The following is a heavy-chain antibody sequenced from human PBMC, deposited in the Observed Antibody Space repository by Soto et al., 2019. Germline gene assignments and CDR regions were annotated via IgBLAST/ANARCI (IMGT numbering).Heavy chain of an antibody. D-gene: IGHD3-3*01. CDR1: GFTFSSYA. V-gene: IGHV3-23*01. Sequence: GGSLRLSCAASGFTFSSYAMSWVRQAPGKGLEWVSAISGSGGSTYYADSVKGRFTISRDNSKNTLYLQMNSLRAEDTAVYYCEKDRRFLEWLFCYWGQGTLVTVSS. CDR3: EKDRRFLEWLFCY. CDR2: ISGSGGST. J-gene: IGHJ4*02.